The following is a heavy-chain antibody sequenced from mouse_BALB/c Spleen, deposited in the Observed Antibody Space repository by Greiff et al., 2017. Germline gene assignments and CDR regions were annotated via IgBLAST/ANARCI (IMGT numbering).Heavy chain of an antibody. Sequence: EVQLQQSGPGLVKPSQSLSLTCSVTGYSITSGYYWNWIRQFPGNKLEWMGYISYDGSNNYNPSLKNRISITRDTSKNQFFLKLNSVTTEDTATYYCARRGTPDYAMDYWGQGTSVTVSS. V-gene: IGHV3-6*02. CDR3: ARRGTPDYAMDY. D-gene: IGHD2-14*01. J-gene: IGHJ4*01. CDR1: GYSITSGYY. CDR2: ISYDGSN.